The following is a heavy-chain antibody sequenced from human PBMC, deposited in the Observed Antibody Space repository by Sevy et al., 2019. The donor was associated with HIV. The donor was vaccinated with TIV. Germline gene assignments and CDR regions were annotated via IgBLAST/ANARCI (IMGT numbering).Heavy chain of an antibody. J-gene: IGHJ4*02. CDR2: ISAYTGNT. V-gene: IGHV1-18*01. CDR3: ARAGEFLQSGYYHFDY. CDR1: GYMFSSFG. D-gene: IGHD5-12*01. Sequence: ASVKVSCKASGYMFSSFGITWVRQAPGQGLEWMGWISAYTGNTNSAQKFQGRLTMTRDTSTSTAYMELRSLKSDDTAVYYCARAGEFLQSGYYHFDYWGQGTLVTVSS.